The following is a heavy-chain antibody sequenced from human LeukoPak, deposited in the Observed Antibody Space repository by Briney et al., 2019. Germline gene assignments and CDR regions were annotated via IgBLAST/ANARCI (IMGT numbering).Heavy chain of an antibody. Sequence: GGSLRLSCAASGFTFSSYSMNWVRQAPGKGLEWVSYIPGTSTNINYADSVKGRFTISRDNAKNLVYLQMNTLRAEDSALYYCAKGIYSSGWSYFDYCGHGTLVTVSS. J-gene: IGHJ4*01. V-gene: IGHV3-48*04. CDR3: AKGIYSSGWSYFDY. CDR2: IPGTSTNI. D-gene: IGHD6-19*01. CDR1: GFTFSSYS.